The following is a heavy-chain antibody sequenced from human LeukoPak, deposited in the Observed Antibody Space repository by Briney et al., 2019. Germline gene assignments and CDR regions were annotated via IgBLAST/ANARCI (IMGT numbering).Heavy chain of an antibody. CDR3: ASPGRVAKRAAFDI. J-gene: IGHJ3*02. CDR1: GASISGSGYY. D-gene: IGHD5-12*01. Sequence: NPSETLSLTCTVSGASISGSGYYWGWIRQPPGKGLEWIGNIYDSGSTNYNPSLKSRVTISVDTSKNQFSLKLSSVTAADTAVYYCASPGRVAKRAAFDIWGQGTMVTVSS. V-gene: IGHV4-39*07. CDR2: IYDSGST.